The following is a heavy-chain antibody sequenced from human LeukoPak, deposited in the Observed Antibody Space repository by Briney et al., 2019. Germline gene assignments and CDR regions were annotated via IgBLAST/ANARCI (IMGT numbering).Heavy chain of an antibody. V-gene: IGHV3-23*01. Sequence: SGGSLRLSCAASGFTFSSYGMSWVRQAPGKGLEWVSAISGSGGSTYYADSVKGRFTISRDNSKNTLYLQMNSLRAEDTAVYYCAKDLVTGVEMATILDYWGQGTLVTVSS. CDR3: AKDLVTGVEMATILDY. J-gene: IGHJ4*02. CDR2: ISGSGGST. CDR1: GFTFSSYG. D-gene: IGHD5-24*01.